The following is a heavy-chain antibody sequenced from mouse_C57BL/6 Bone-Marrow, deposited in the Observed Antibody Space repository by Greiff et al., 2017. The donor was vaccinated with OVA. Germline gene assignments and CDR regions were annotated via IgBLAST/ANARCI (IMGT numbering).Heavy chain of an antibody. V-gene: IGHV14-3*01. D-gene: IGHD2-1*01. CDR1: GFTIKNTY. CDR3: APLLWYRFDY. CDR2: IDPANGNT. Sequence: VQLQQSVAELVRPGASVKLSCTASGFTIKNTYMHWVKQRPEQGLEWIGRIDPANGNTKYAPKFQGKATITADTSSNTAYLQLSSLTSEDTAIYYCAPLLWYRFDYWGQGTTLTVSS. J-gene: IGHJ2*01.